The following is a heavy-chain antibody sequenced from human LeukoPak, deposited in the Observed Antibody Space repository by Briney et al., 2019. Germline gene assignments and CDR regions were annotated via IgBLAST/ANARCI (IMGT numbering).Heavy chain of an antibody. J-gene: IGHJ4*02. D-gene: IGHD6-19*01. CDR3: ARGLWLVLSFDY. Sequence: SVKVSCKASGGTFSSYAISWVRQAPGQGLECMGRIIPIFGTANYAQKFQGRVTITTDESTSTAYMELSSLRSEDTAVYYCARGLWLVLSFDYWGQGTLVTVSS. CDR2: IIPIFGTA. CDR1: GGTFSSYA. V-gene: IGHV1-69*05.